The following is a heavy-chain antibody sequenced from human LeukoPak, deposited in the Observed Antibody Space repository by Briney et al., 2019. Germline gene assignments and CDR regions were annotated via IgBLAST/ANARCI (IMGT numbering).Heavy chain of an antibody. D-gene: IGHD3-9*01. J-gene: IGHJ4*02. CDR2: ITGSGDST. V-gene: IGHV3-23*01. CDR1: GFIFSNYA. Sequence: HPGASLRLSCAASGFIFSNYAMSWVRQAPGKGLEWVSAITGSGDSTYYADSVKGRFTISRDNSKNTLYVEMNTLRAEDTAVYYCAKWGDYDILTGYYGPDCWGQGTLVTVSS. CDR3: AKWGDYDILTGYYGPDC.